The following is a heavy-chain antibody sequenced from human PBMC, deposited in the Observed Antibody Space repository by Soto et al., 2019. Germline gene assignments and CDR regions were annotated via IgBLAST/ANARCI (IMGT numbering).Heavy chain of an antibody. Sequence: ETLSLTCPVSGCSLSSYSWSWIRQPPGKGLEWIGYIYYSGSTNYNPSLKSRVTISVDTSKNQFSLKLSSVTAADTAVYYCGRAGYGSGNYYFDYWGQGTLVTLSS. CDR2: IYYSGST. J-gene: IGHJ4*02. D-gene: IGHD3-10*01. CDR1: GCSLSSYS. V-gene: IGHV4-59*01. CDR3: GRAGYGSGNYYFDY.